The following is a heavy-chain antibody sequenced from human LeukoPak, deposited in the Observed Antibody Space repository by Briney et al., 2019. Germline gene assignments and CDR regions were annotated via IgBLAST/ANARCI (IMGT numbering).Heavy chain of an antibody. D-gene: IGHD3-22*01. J-gene: IGHJ3*02. CDR1: GYTFTGYY. Sequence: GASVKVSCKASGYTFTGYYMHWVRQAPGQGLEWMGWINPNSGGTNYAQKFQGRVTMTRETSISTAYMELSRLRSDDTAVYYCARDSGFLDAFDIWGQGTMVTISS. CDR2: INPNSGGT. V-gene: IGHV1-2*02. CDR3: ARDSGFLDAFDI.